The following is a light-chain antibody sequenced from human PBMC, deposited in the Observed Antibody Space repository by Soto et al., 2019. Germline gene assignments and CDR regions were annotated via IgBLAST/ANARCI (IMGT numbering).Light chain of an antibody. J-gene: IGKJ5*01. Sequence: DIVMTQSPDSLAVSLVKMATINCGCSHSVLYSSNNKNYLAWYQQKPGQAPRLLIYGASRRATGIPDRFSGSASGTDFTLTISRLEPEDFAVYFCQQYSDLPMTFGQGTRLEIK. CDR2: GAS. V-gene: IGKV4-1*01. CDR1: HSVLYSSNNKNY. CDR3: QQYSDLPMT.